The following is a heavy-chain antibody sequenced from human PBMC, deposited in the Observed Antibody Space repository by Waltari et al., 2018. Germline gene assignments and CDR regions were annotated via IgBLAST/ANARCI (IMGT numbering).Heavy chain of an antibody. CDR2: IKQDGSEK. J-gene: IGHJ4*02. Sequence: EVQLVESGGGLVQPGGSLRLSCAASRFTFSSYWMSWVRQAPGKGLEWVANIKQDGSEKYYVDSVKGRFTISRDNAKNSLYLQMNSLRAEDTAVYYCARPTGGVFDYWGQGTLVTVSS. V-gene: IGHV3-7*01. CDR1: RFTFSSYW. CDR3: ARPTGGVFDY. D-gene: IGHD2-8*02.